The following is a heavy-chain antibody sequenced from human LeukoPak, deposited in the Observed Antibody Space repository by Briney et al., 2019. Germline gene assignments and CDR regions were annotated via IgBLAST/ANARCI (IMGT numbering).Heavy chain of an antibody. D-gene: IGHD3-3*01. CDR3: AKQGRNDFVDS. Sequence: GGSLRLSCAASGFSLRSFAMSWVRQAPGKGLEWVSASSGDGGNTDYANSVKGRFTISRDNSKNTIYLQMDSLRADDTAVYYCAKQGRNDFVDSWGQGTLVTVSS. J-gene: IGHJ4*02. CDR1: GFSLRSFA. CDR2: SSGDGGNT. V-gene: IGHV3-23*01.